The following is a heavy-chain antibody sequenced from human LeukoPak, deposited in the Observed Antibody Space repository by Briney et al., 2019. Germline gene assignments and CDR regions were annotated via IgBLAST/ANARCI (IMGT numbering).Heavy chain of an antibody. CDR1: GGSFSGYY. CDR2: INHSGST. J-gene: IGHJ3*02. CDR3: ARGTYYYDSSGPPRGDDAFDI. D-gene: IGHD3-22*01. V-gene: IGHV4-34*01. Sequence: SETLSLTCAVYGGSFSGYYWSWIRQPPGKGLEWIGEINHSGSTNYNPSLKSRVTISVDTCQNQFSLKLSSVTAADTAVYYCARGTYYYDSSGPPRGDDAFDIWGQGTMVTVSS.